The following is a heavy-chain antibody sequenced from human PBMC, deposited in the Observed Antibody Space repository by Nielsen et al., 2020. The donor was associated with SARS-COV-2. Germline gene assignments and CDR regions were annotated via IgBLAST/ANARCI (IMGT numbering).Heavy chain of an antibody. V-gene: IGHV1-8*01. CDR2: MNPNSGNT. J-gene: IGHJ5*02. CDR1: GYTFTSYD. CDR3: ARRVVVPAAMVFDP. Sequence: ASVKVSCKASGYTFTSYDINWVRQATGQGLEWMGWMNPNSGNTGYAQKFQGRVTMTRNTSISTAHMELSSLRSEDTAVYYCARRVVVPAAMVFDPWGQGTLVTVSS. D-gene: IGHD2-2*01.